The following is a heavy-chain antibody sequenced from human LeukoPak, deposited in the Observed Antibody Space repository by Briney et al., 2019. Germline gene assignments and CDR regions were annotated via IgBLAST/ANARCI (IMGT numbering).Heavy chain of an antibody. J-gene: IGHJ6*03. Sequence: ASVEVSCKASGYTFTSYGISWVRQAPGQGLEWMGWISAYNGNTNYAQKLQGRVTMTTDTSTSTAYMELRSLRSDDTAVYYCARGDYDFWSGYYVLLGVDYYYMDVWGKGTTVTVSS. V-gene: IGHV1-18*01. CDR2: ISAYNGNT. CDR3: ARGDYDFWSGYYVLLGVDYYYMDV. D-gene: IGHD3-3*01. CDR1: GYTFTSYG.